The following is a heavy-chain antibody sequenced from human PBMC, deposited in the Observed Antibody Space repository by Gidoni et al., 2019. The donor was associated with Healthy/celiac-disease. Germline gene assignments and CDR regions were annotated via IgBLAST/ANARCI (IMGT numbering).Heavy chain of an antibody. CDR3: ARDLPSGGLRAFDI. V-gene: IGHV1-69*01. CDR2: IIPIFGTA. J-gene: IGHJ3*02. D-gene: IGHD3-16*01. Sequence: EVKKPGSSVKVSCKASGGTFSSYAISWVRQAPGQGLEWMGGIIPIFGTANYAQKFQGRVTITADESTSTAYMELSSLRSEDTAVYYCARDLPSGGLRAFDIWGQGTMVTVSS. CDR1: GGTFSSYA.